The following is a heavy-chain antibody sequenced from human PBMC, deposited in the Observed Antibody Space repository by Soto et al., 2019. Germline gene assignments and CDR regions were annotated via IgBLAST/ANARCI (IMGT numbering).Heavy chain of an antibody. CDR1: GYTFTGYY. CDR2: INPNSGGT. J-gene: IGHJ4*02. V-gene: IGHV1-2*02. CDR3: ARTAGLTVNFDY. Sequence: ASVKVSCKTSGYTFTGYYMHWVRQAPGQGLEWMGWINPNSGGTNYAQKFQGRVTMTRDTSISTAYMELSRLRSDDTAVYYCARTAGLTVNFDYWGQGTLVTVSS. D-gene: IGHD2-21*02.